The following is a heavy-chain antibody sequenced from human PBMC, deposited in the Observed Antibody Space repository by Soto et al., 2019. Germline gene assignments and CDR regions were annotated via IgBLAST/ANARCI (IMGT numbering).Heavy chain of an antibody. Sequence: VQLVQSGAEVKKPGASVKVSCKASGYTFTNYPLHWVRQAPGQRLEWIGWINDGSDNTKYSQKFQGRVTITRDTSASTAYMELSRLISEDTAVYYCARDLFDFWSGLIHWGQGTLVTVSP. J-gene: IGHJ4*02. D-gene: IGHD3-3*01. CDR3: ARDLFDFWSGLIH. V-gene: IGHV1-3*01. CDR1: GYTFTNYP. CDR2: INDGSDNT.